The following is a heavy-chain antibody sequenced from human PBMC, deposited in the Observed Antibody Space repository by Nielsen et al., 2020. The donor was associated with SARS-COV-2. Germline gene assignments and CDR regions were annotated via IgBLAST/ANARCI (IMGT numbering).Heavy chain of an antibody. D-gene: IGHD7-27*01. J-gene: IGHJ4*02. CDR2: INPGGGST. CDR3: ARFLTGEYFDY. V-gene: IGHV1-46*01. Sequence: ASVKVSCKASGYTFTGYYMHWVRQAPGQGLEWMGIINPGGGSTSYAQKFQGRVTMTRDTSTSTVYMELSSLRSEDTAVYYCARFLTGEYFDYWGQGTLVTVSS. CDR1: GYTFTGYY.